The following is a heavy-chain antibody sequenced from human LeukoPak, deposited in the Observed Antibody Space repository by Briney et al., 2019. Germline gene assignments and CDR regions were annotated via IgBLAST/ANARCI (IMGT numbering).Heavy chain of an antibody. D-gene: IGHD1-26*01. Sequence: SETLSLTCTVSGGSISSYYWSWIRQPPGKGLEWIGYIYYSGSTNYNPSLKSRVSMSVDTSKNQFSLKLSSVTAADTAVYYCARVGGELGAFDIWGQGTMVTVSS. CDR3: ARVGGELGAFDI. CDR1: GGSISSYY. J-gene: IGHJ3*02. V-gene: IGHV4-59*12. CDR2: IYYSGST.